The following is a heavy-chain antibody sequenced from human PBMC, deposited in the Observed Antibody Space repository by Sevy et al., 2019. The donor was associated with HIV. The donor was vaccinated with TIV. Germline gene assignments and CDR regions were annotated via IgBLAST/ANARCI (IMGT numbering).Heavy chain of an antibody. V-gene: IGHV4-59*13. Sequence: SETLSLTCTVSGGSISSYYWSWIRQPPGKGLEWIGYIYYSGSTNYNPSIKSRVTISVDTSKNQFSLKLSSVTAADTAVYYCARARSYAGFDPWGQGTLVTVSS. D-gene: IGHD2-2*01. CDR2: IYYSGST. J-gene: IGHJ5*02. CDR3: ARARSYAGFDP. CDR1: GGSISSYY.